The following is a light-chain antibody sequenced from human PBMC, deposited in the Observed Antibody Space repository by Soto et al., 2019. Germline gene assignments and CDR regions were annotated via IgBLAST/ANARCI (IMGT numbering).Light chain of an antibody. Sequence: DIQMTQSPSSLSASVGDRVTITCRASQSISSYLNWYQQKPGKAPKLQIYAASSLHSGDPSRFSGSGSGTDFTLTISSLQPEDFATYYCQQSYSTPGTFGQGTKLKIK. CDR2: AAS. CDR3: QQSYSTPGT. J-gene: IGKJ2*01. CDR1: QSISSY. V-gene: IGKV1-39*01.